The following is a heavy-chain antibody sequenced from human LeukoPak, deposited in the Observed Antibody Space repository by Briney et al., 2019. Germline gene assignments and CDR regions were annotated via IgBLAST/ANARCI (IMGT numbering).Heavy chain of an antibody. V-gene: IGHV4-39*02. J-gene: IGHJ4*02. CDR2: IYYSGST. D-gene: IGHD3-22*01. CDR3: ARDGYYYDSSGPNFDY. Sequence: SETLSLTCTVSGGSISSSSYYWGWIRQPPGKGLEWIGSIYYSGSTYYNPSLKSRVTISVDTSKNQFSLKLSSVTAADTAVYYCARDGYYYDSSGPNFDYWGQGTLVTVSS. CDR1: GGSISSSSYY.